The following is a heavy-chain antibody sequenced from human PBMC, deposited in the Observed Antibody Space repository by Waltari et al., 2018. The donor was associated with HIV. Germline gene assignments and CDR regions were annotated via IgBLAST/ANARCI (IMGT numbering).Heavy chain of an antibody. Sequence: EVQLVESGGGVVRPGGSLRLSCVASGFNFDDYGMSWVRQAPGNGLEWVSGINWNGGSTGYADSVKGRFSSSIDNAKNSLYLQMNSLRAEDTALYYCARDYGSGSYYNYWGQGTLVTVSS. V-gene: IGHV3-20*04. CDR3: ARDYGSGSYYNY. CDR1: GFNFDDYG. D-gene: IGHD3-10*01. J-gene: IGHJ4*02. CDR2: INWNGGST.